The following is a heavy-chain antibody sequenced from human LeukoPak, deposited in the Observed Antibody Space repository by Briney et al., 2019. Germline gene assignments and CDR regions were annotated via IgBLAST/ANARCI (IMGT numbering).Heavy chain of an antibody. J-gene: IGHJ4*02. D-gene: IGHD3-22*01. Sequence: SETLSLTCTVSGDSFSSGNYYLRWIRQPPGKGLDWITYMSPSGTTKYNPSLKSRVTTSVDTSRTQFSLRLSSVTAADTAVYYCARGQDDRSGTFDYWGQGILVTVSS. CDR1: GDSFSSGNYY. CDR3: ARGQDDRSGTFDY. CDR2: MSPSGTT. V-gene: IGHV4-61*01.